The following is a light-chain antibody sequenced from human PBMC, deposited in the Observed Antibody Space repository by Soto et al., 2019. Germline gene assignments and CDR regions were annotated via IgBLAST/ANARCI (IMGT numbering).Light chain of an antibody. CDR3: SSYTSSCTLV. CDR1: SSDVGGYNY. Sequence: QSALTQPASVSGSPGQSITISCTGTSSDVGGYNYVSWYQQHPGKAPKLMIYDVSKRPSGVSNRFSGSKSGNTASRTTSGLKAEDEADYYGSSYTSSCTLVFGGGTKVTVL. V-gene: IGLV2-14*01. CDR2: DVS. J-gene: IGLJ2*01.